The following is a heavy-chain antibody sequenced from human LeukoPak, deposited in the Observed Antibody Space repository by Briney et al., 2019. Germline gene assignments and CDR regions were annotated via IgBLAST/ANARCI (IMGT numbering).Heavy chain of an antibody. CDR1: GFTFSDYY. CDR3: ARGFSPDYYDSRWGYYFDY. D-gene: IGHD3-22*01. CDR2: ISSSGSTI. J-gene: IGHJ4*02. V-gene: IGHV3-11*01. Sequence: GGSLRLSCAASGFTFSDYYMSWIRQAPGKGLEWVSYISSSGSTIYYADSVKGRSTISRDNAKNSLYLQMNSLRAEDTAVYYCARGFSPDYYDSRWGYYFDYWGQGTLVTVSS.